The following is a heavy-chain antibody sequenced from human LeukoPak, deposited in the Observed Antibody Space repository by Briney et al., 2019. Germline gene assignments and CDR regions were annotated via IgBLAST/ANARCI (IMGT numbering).Heavy chain of an antibody. V-gene: IGHV4-59*01. CDR1: GGSISSYY. D-gene: IGHD1-14*01. J-gene: IGHJ2*01. Sequence: PSETLSLTCTVSGGSISSYYWSWIRQPPGKGLEWIGYIYYSGSTNYNPSLKSRVTISVDTSKNQFSLKLSSVTAADTAVYYCATRTLTYWYFDVWGRGTLVTVSS. CDR3: ATRTLTYWYFDV. CDR2: IYYSGST.